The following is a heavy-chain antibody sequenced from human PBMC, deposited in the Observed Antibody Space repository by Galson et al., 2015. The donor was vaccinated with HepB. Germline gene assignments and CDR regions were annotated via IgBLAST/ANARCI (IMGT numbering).Heavy chain of an antibody. CDR3: ARDSGYNSGWSSH. CDR1: GYTFSNYG. Sequence: SVKVSCKASGYTFSNYGITWVRQAPGQGLEWMGWISAYTGDTSYAQKLQGRVTMTTDTSTSTAYMELRSLRSDDTAVYYCARDSGYNSGWSSHWGQGTLVTVSS. D-gene: IGHD6-19*01. CDR2: ISAYTGDT. V-gene: IGHV1-18*01. J-gene: IGHJ4*02.